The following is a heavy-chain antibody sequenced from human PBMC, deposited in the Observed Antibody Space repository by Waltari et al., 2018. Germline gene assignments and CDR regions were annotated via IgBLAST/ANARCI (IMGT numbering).Heavy chain of an antibody. J-gene: IGHJ4*02. V-gene: IGHV3-23*01. CDR2: IGSSGANT. CDR3: VKDRPDWPIDY. D-gene: IGHD3-9*01. Sequence: EVQLLESGGGLVQPGGSLRLSCTASGFTFSSFSMSWVRQAPGKGLEWVSSIGSSGANTYYANAMKGRFTASRDNSRNTVYLQINSLRAEDTATYYCVKDRPDWPIDYWGQGTLVTVSS. CDR1: GFTFSSFS.